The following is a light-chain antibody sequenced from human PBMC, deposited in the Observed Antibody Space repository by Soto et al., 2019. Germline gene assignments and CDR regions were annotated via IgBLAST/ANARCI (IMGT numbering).Light chain of an antibody. J-gene: IGKJ2*01. CDR3: QHYNSYPYT. CDR2: KAS. CDR1: QTISTW. V-gene: IGKV1-5*03. Sequence: DIQMTQSPSTLSASVGDRVTITCRASQTISTWLAWYQQRPGKAPNLLIYKASTLESGVSSRFSGSGSGTEFTLTISNLQPDDFATYYCQHYNSYPYTFGQGTNLEIK.